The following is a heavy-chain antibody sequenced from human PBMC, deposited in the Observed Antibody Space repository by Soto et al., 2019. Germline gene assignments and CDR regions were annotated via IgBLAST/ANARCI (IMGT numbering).Heavy chain of an antibody. Sequence: LTCTVSGGSISSGGYYWSWIRQHPGKGLEWIGYIYYSGSTYYNPSLKSRVTISVDTSKNQFSLKLSSVTAADTAVYYCARGSTGYGMDVWGQGTTVTVSS. V-gene: IGHV4-31*03. J-gene: IGHJ6*02. CDR1: GGSISSGGYY. CDR3: ARGSTGYGMDV. CDR2: IYYSGST. D-gene: IGHD2-2*01.